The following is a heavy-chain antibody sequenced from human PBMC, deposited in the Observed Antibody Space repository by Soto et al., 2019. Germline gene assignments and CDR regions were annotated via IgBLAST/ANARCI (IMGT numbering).Heavy chain of an antibody. D-gene: IGHD2-15*01. V-gene: IGHV4-39*01. CDR2: IYYSGST. Sequence: SETQSLTCSVSSGSISSYYWGWIRQPPGKGLEWIGSIYYSGSTYYNPSLKSRVTISVDTSKNQFSLKLSSVTAADTAVYYCATGDRLGYCSGGSCYHYYYGMDVWGQGTTVTVSS. CDR1: SGSISSYY. CDR3: ATGDRLGYCSGGSCYHYYYGMDV. J-gene: IGHJ6*02.